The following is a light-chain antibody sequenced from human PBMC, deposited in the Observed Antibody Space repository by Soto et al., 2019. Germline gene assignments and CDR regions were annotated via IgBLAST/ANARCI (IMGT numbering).Light chain of an antibody. J-gene: IGLJ3*02. CDR1: SSNIGAGFD. CDR2: GNN. Sequence: QSVLTQPPSVSGAPGQRVTISCTGSSSNIGAGFDVHWYQQIPGTVPKVIIYGNNNRPSGVPDRFSGSKSGTSASLAITGLQAEDETDYYCQSYDSSLSAWVFGGGTQLTVL. CDR3: QSYDSSLSAWV. V-gene: IGLV1-40*01.